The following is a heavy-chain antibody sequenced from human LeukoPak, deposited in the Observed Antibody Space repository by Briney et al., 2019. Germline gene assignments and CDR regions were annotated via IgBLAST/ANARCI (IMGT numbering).Heavy chain of an antibody. CDR3: AREGYYGSGLYYYYYMDV. J-gene: IGHJ6*03. Sequence: GGSLRLSCAASGFTFSSYEMNWVRQAPGKGMEWVSYISSSGSTIYYADSVKGRFTISRDNAKNSLYLQMNSLRAEDTAVYYCAREGYYGSGLYYYYYMDVWGKGTTVTVSS. CDR2: ISSSGSTI. CDR1: GFTFSSYE. V-gene: IGHV3-48*03. D-gene: IGHD3-10*01.